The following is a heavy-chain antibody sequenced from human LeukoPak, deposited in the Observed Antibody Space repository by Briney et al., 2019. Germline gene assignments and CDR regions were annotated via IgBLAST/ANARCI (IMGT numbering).Heavy chain of an antibody. D-gene: IGHD1-1*01. Sequence: GGSLRLSCAASGFTFSSYSMNWVRQAPGKGLEWVSSISSSSYIYYADSVKGRFTISRDNAKNSLYLQMNSLRAEDTAVYYCARGTGNWYFDLWGRGTLVTVSS. V-gene: IGHV3-21*01. CDR2: ISSSSYI. CDR1: GFTFSSYS. CDR3: ARGTGNWYFDL. J-gene: IGHJ2*01.